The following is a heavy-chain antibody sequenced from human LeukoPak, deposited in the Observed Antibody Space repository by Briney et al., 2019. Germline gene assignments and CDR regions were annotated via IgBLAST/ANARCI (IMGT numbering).Heavy chain of an antibody. CDR2: IDPTDSDA. J-gene: IGHJ4*02. CDR1: GFRLTTYW. CDR3: ARRARYGISRFPLDF. V-gene: IGHV5-10-1*01. D-gene: IGHD2-8*01. Sequence: GESLKISCKGFGFRLTTYWISWVRQRPGKGLEWMGMIDPTDSDATYSPSFQGHVTISADQSISTIYLQWSSLKASDTAIYFCARRARYGISRFPLDFWGQGTLDTVSP.